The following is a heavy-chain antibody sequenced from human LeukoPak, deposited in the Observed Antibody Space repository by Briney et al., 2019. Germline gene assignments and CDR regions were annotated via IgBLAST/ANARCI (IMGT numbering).Heavy chain of an antibody. V-gene: IGHV3-48*03. D-gene: IGHD3-22*01. Sequence: GGSLRLSCAASGFTFSSYEMNWVRQAPGKRLEWVSYISSSGSTIYYADSVKGRFTISRDNAKNSLYLQMNSLRAEDTAVYYCARTVGDYYASSGYYYDYWGQGTLVTVSS. CDR1: GFTFSSYE. J-gene: IGHJ4*02. CDR3: ARTVGDYYASSGYYYDY. CDR2: ISSSGSTI.